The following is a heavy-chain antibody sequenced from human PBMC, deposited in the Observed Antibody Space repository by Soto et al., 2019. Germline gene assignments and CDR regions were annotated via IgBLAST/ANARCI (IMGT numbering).Heavy chain of an antibody. D-gene: IGHD2-21*01. CDR2: IIPVFATA. V-gene: IGHV1-69*18. Sequence: QVQLVQSGAEVKKPGSSVKVSCKASGGTFTNFAISWVRQAPGKGLEWMGKIIPVFATADYAPKFQGRVTVTADESTNTAYLELSNLRSEDSAVYFCARDLWALSSFDPWGQGTLVTVSS. J-gene: IGHJ5*02. CDR3: ARDLWALSSFDP. CDR1: GGTFTNFA.